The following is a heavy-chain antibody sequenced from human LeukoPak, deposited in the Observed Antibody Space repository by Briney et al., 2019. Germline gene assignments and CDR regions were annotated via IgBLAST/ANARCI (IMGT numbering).Heavy chain of an antibody. CDR2: ISAYNGNT. Sequence: ASVKVSCKASGYTFTSYGISWVRQAPGQGLEWMGWISAYNGNTNYAQKFQGRVTMTEDTSTDTAYMELSSLRSEDTAVYYCATPGTVIKEMGPYYYYYGMDVWGQGTTVTVSS. D-gene: IGHD4-23*01. CDR3: ATPGTVIKEMGPYYYYYGMDV. V-gene: IGHV1-18*01. J-gene: IGHJ6*02. CDR1: GYTFTSYG.